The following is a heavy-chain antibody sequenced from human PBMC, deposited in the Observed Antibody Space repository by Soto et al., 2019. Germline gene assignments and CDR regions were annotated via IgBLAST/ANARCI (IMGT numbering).Heavy chain of an antibody. V-gene: IGHV4-34*01. D-gene: IGHD2-15*01. CDR3: ARGLLGWAAT. Sequence: QVQLQQWGAGLLKPSETLSLTCAVYGGSLSGYYWSWIRQPPGKGLEWIGEINRSGSTNYIPSLKRRVIISVGTSKYQFSLELRSVTAADTAVYYCARGLLGWAATWGQGTLVTVSS. CDR2: INRSGST. CDR1: GGSLSGYY. J-gene: IGHJ5*02.